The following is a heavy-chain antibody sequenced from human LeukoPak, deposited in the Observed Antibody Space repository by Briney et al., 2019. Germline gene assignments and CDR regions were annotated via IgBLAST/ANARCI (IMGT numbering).Heavy chain of an antibody. CDR3: ARPTYYYDSSGYPDAFDI. J-gene: IGHJ3*02. D-gene: IGHD3-22*01. V-gene: IGHV5-51*01. CDR2: IYPGDSDT. Sequence: RGESLKISCKGSGYSFTSYWIGWVRQMPGKGLEWMGIIYPGDSDTRYSPSFQGQVIISADKSISTAYLQWSSLKASDTAMYYCARPTYYYDSSGYPDAFDIWGQGTMVTVSS. CDR1: GYSFTSYW.